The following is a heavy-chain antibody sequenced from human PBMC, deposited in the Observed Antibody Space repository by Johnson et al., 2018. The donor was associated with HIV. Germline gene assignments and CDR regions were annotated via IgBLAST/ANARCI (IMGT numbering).Heavy chain of an antibody. V-gene: IGHV3-20*04. Sequence: VQLVESGGGLVRPGWSLRLSCSESRIFFDDYGMRGVRQSPGKGLEWVSGLNCSGGRTGYVDSVTGRFTISRDNAKNSLYLQMNSLRAEDTALYYCAKVHSSSSLNGAFDIWGQGTMVTVSS. CDR1: RIFFDDYG. CDR3: AKVHSSSSLNGAFDI. CDR2: LNCSGGRT. J-gene: IGHJ3*02. D-gene: IGHD6-6*01.